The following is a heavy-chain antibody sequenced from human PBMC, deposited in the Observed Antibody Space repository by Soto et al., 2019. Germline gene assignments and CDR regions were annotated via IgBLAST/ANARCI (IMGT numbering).Heavy chain of an antibody. Sequence: PGGSLRLSFAASGFTLSSCRMNWVRQAPGKGLEGVSSITSNYYIHYAESVKGRFTISRENTKNELYLQMSSLRAEDTAVYYCARDMTGATXWGQGALVTVSX. CDR3: ARDMTGATX. CDR1: GFTLSSCR. J-gene: IGHJ4*02. D-gene: IGHD1-26*01. CDR2: ITSNYYI. V-gene: IGHV3-21*01.